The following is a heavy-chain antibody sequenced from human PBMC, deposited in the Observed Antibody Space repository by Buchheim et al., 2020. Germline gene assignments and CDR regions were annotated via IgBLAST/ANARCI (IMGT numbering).Heavy chain of an antibody. CDR1: GYSFTTYW. Sequence: EVQVVQSGPEVKKPGEYLRISCTGSGYSFTTYWIAWVRQMPGKGLEWMGVIYPGDSDSRYSPSFQDRVTLSADKSHSTAYLQWGSLTASDTAIYYCARRAFDSSGHHGFDIWGQGT. V-gene: IGHV5-51*01. D-gene: IGHD3-22*01. J-gene: IGHJ3*02. CDR3: ARRAFDSSGHHGFDI. CDR2: IYPGDSDS.